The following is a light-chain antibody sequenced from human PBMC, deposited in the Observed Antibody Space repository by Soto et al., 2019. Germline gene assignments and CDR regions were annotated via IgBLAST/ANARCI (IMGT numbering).Light chain of an antibody. V-gene: IGKV3-20*01. J-gene: IGKJ1*01. CDR2: GAS. CDR1: QTVSSSY. Sequence: EIVLTQSPGTLSLSPWERAALSCRASQTVSSSYLAWYQQKLGQAPRLLIYGASNRATDIPDRFSGSGSGTDFTLTISRLEPEDFAVYYCHQYGSSPRTFGQGTKVEIK. CDR3: HQYGSSPRT.